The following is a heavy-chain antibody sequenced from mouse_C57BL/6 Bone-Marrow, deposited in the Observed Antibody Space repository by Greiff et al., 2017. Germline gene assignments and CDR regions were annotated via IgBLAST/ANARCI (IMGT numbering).Heavy chain of an antibody. CDR1: GFNIKDYY. V-gene: IGHV14-1*01. D-gene: IGHD1-1*01. CDR3: TTYGSSFYLYFDV. Sequence: EVQLQQSGAELVRPGASVKLSCTASGFNIKDYYMHWVKQRPEQGLEWIGRIDPEDGDTEYALKFHGKATMTAHTSSNTAYLQLSSLTSEYTAVYYCTTYGSSFYLYFDVWGTGTTVTVSS. CDR2: IDPEDGDT. J-gene: IGHJ1*03.